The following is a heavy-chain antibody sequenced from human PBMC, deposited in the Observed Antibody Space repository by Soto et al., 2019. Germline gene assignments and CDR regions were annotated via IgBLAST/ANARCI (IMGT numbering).Heavy chain of an antibody. CDR3: ARAVTPTDY. CDR1: GYTFTSYG. J-gene: IGHJ4*02. Sequence: QVKLVQSGAEVKKPGASVKVSCKTSGYTFTSYGISWVRQAPGQGLEWMGWISAHNGNTIYAQKIRGRVTMTTDTYTSTAYMELRSLRSDDTAVYYCARAVTPTDYWGQRTLVTVSS. D-gene: IGHD2-21*02. V-gene: IGHV1-18*01. CDR2: ISAHNGNT.